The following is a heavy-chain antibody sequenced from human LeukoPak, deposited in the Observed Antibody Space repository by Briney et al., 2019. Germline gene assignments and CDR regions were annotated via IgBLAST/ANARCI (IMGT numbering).Heavy chain of an antibody. CDR3: VSRGLGSGGDQNYFDY. V-gene: IGHV1-18*04. D-gene: IGHD2-21*02. Sequence: EASVKVSCKASGYTFTSYGISWVRQAPGQGLEWMGWISAYNGNTNYAQKLQGRVTMTTDTSTSTAYMELRSLRSDDTAVYYCVSRGLGSGGDQNYFDYWGQGTLVTVSS. J-gene: IGHJ4*02. CDR2: ISAYNGNT. CDR1: GYTFTSYG.